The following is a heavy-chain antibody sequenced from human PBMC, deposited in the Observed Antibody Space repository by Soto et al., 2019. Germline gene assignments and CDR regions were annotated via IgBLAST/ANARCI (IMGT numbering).Heavy chain of an antibody. Sequence: QVQLVQSGAEVKKPGSSVKVSCKASGGTFGSYAISWVRQAPGQGLEWMGGIIPIFGTANYAQKFQGRVTITADESTSTAYMELSSLRSEDTAVYYCARDCSSTSCSNYYYYGMDVWGQGTTVTVSS. J-gene: IGHJ6*02. CDR1: GGTFGSYA. D-gene: IGHD2-2*01. V-gene: IGHV1-69*01. CDR2: IIPIFGTA. CDR3: ARDCSSTSCSNYYYYGMDV.